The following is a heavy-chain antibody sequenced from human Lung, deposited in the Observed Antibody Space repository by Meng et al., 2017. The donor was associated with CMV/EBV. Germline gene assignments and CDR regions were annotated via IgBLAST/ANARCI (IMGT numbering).Heavy chain of an antibody. Sequence: SCAASGFTVTDNYMIWVRQAPGKGLEWVSVIYSADRAYYADSVRGRFTISRDISTNTVYLQMLNLRAEDAAMYYCARPLAIRPLLGYYYGLDVWGQGXTVTVSS. CDR2: IYSADRA. D-gene: IGHD6-6*01. CDR3: ARPLAIRPLLGYYYGLDV. V-gene: IGHV3-53*01. J-gene: IGHJ6*02. CDR1: GFTVTDNY.